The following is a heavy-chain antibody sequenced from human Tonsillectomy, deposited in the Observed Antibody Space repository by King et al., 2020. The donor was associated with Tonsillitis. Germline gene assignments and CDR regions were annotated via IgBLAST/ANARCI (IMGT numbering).Heavy chain of an antibody. CDR3: VRDGGDYYDTSAFYSNFDY. CDR1: GFTFSTYG. D-gene: IGHD3-22*01. J-gene: IGHJ4*02. CDR2: ISHSTAYI. V-gene: IGHV3-21*01. Sequence: QLVQSGGVLVKPGGSVRLSCVGSGFTFSTYGMKWVRQAPGKGLEWVSSISHSTAYIYYADALTGRFTVSRDNARNSLYLQMNSLGADDTAVYFCVRDGGDYYDTSAFYSNFDYWGQGTLVTVSS.